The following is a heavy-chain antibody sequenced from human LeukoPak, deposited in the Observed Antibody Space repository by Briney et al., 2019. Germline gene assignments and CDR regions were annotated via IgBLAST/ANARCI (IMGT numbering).Heavy chain of an antibody. CDR2: ITGDAGRT. J-gene: IGHJ4*02. Sequence: GGTLRLSCAASGFIFTNHGMNWVRQATGKGLEWVSGITGDAGRTYYADSVKGRFTISRDNSKNTLYLQMNSLRAEDTAIYYCAKDRAWGAFAYWGQGTLVTVSS. CDR3: AKDRAWGAFAY. CDR1: GFIFTNHG. V-gene: IGHV3-23*01. D-gene: IGHD1-26*01.